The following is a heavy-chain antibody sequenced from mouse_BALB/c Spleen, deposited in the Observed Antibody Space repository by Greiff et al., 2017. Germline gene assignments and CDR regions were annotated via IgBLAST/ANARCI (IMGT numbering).Heavy chain of an antibody. Sequence: EVKLMESGPELGKPGASVKISCKASGYSFTGYNMYWVKQSHRKSLEWIGYIDPYNGGTSYNQKSKGKATLTVDKSSSTAYMHLNSLTSEDSAIYYCARGGPYAMDYWGQGTSVTVSS. CDR1: GYSFTGYN. D-gene: IGHD3-3*01. CDR2: IDPYNGGT. J-gene: IGHJ4*01. CDR3: ARGGPYAMDY. V-gene: IGHV1S135*01.